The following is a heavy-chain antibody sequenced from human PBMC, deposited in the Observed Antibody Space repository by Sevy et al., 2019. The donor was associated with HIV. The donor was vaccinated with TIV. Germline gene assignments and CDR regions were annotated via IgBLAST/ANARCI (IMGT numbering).Heavy chain of an antibody. V-gene: IGHV4-61*01. CDR3: ARLDYYDSSCYFDY. Sequence: SETLSLTCTVSGGSVSSGSYYWSWIRQPPGKGLEWIGYIYYSGSTNYNPSLKSRVTISVDTSKNQFSLKLSSVTAADTAVYYCARLDYYDSSCYFDYWGQGTLVTVSS. CDR2: IYYSGST. CDR1: GGSVSSGSYY. D-gene: IGHD3-22*01. J-gene: IGHJ4*02.